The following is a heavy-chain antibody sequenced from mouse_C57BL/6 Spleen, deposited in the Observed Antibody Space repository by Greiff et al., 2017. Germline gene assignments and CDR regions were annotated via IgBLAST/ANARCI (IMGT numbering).Heavy chain of an antibody. Sequence: VQLQQSGGDLVKPGGSLKLSCAASGFTFSSYGMSWVRQTPDKRLEWVATISSGGSYTYYPDSVKGRFTISRDNAKNTLYLQMSSLKSEDTAMYYCARHDDYGWFAYWGQGTLVTVSA. CDR3: ARHDDYGWFAY. CDR2: ISSGGSYT. CDR1: GFTFSSYG. V-gene: IGHV5-6*01. D-gene: IGHD2-4*01. J-gene: IGHJ3*01.